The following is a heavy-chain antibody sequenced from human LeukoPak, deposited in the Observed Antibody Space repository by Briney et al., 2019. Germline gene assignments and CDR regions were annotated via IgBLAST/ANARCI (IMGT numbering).Heavy chain of an antibody. CDR2: IGGSGHYT. Sequence: PGGSLRLSCAASGFTFTTYAMSWVRQAPGKGLEWVSAIGGSGHYTYYADSVKGRFTISRDNSKNMLYLQMNSQRPEDTAVYYCAKDSSLSYWYFDLWGRGTLVTVSS. D-gene: IGHD6-19*01. CDR1: GFTFTTYA. V-gene: IGHV3-23*01. CDR3: AKDSSLSYWYFDL. J-gene: IGHJ2*01.